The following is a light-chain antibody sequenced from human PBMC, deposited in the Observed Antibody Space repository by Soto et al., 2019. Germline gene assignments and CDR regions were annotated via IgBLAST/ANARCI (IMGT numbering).Light chain of an antibody. J-gene: IGLJ2*01. CDR1: SSDIGDYNF. CDR2: EVS. Sequence: QSALTQPASVSGSPGQSITISCTGTSSDIGDYNFVSWYQQHPGKAPKLMIYEVSNRPSGVSNRFSGSKSGNTASLTISGLQAEDEADYYCSSYTSSSTLVIFGGGTRSPS. CDR3: SSYTSSSTLVI. V-gene: IGLV2-14*01.